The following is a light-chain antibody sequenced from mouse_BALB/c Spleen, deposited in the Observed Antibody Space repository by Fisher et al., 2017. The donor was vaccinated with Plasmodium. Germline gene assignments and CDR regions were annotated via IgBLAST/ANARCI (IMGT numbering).Light chain of an antibody. Sequence: DIVLTQTTLSLPVSLRDQASISCRSSQTLVHSYGSTYLHWYLQRPGQSPKLLIYKVSNRFSGVPDRFTGSGSGTDFTLKISGVESEDLGVYFCSQSTHLPLTFGAGTKLELK. CDR3: SQSTHLPLT. V-gene: IGKV1-110*01. CDR1: QTLVHSYGSTY. CDR2: KVS. J-gene: IGKJ5*01.